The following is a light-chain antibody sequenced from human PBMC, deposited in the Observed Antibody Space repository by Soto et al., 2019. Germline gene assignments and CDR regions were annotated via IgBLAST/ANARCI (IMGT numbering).Light chain of an antibody. CDR1: SGHSSYI. CDR3: ETWDSNTRV. Sequence: QPVLTQSSSASASLGSSVKLTCILSSGHSSYIIAWHQQQPGKAPRYLMKLEGSGSYNKGSGVPDRFSGSSSGADRYLTISHLQFEDEADYYCETWDSNTRVFGGGTKLTVL. CDR2: LEGSGSY. J-gene: IGLJ3*02. V-gene: IGLV4-60*02.